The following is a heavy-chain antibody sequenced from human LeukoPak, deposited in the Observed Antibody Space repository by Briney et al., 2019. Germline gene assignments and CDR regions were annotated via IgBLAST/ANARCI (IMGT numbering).Heavy chain of an antibody. Sequence: GGSLRLSCAASGFTFSSYAMSWVRQAPGKGLEWVAVISYDGSNKYYADSVKGRFTISRDNSKNTLYLQMNSLRAEDTAVYYCARGPSINYGDYYYWGQGTLVTVSS. CDR2: ISYDGSNK. CDR1: GFTFSSYA. CDR3: ARGPSINYGDYYY. J-gene: IGHJ4*02. V-gene: IGHV3-30-3*01. D-gene: IGHD4-17*01.